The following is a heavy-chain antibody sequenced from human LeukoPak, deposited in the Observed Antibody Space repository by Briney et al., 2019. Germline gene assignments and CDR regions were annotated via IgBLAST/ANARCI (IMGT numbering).Heavy chain of an antibody. CDR2: IYYSGST. CDR3: ARGLLDDYTHPAAFDI. Sequence: SETLSLTCTVSGGSISSYYWSWIRQPPGKGLEWIGYIYYSGSTNYNPSLKSRVTISVDTSKNQFSLKLSSVTAADTAMYYCARGLLDDYTHPAAFDIWGQGTMVTVSS. CDR1: GGSISSYY. V-gene: IGHV4-59*01. J-gene: IGHJ3*02. D-gene: IGHD5-24*01.